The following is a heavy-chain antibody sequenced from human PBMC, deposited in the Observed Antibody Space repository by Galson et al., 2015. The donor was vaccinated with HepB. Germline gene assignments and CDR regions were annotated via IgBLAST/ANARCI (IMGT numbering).Heavy chain of an antibody. Sequence: SLRLSCAASGTTFNTYSMNWVRQAPGKGLEWVASISSSSSCIYYADSVKGRFTISRDNARNSLYLQMNSLRAEDTAVYHCATVEILVVRGGLRTRSYFDYWGRGTLVTVSS. CDR1: GTTFNTYS. CDR3: ATVEILVVRGGLRTRSYFDY. CDR2: ISSSSSCI. V-gene: IGHV3-21*01. D-gene: IGHD3-10*01. J-gene: IGHJ4*02.